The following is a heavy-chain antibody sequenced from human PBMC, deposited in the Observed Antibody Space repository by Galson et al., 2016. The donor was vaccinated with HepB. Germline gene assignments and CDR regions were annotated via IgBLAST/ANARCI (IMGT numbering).Heavy chain of an antibody. Sequence: SLRLSCAASGFSFSNYGMHWIRQVPGKGLEWVAIISFDGVIKYTDSVTGRFTISRDTSKNILYLQMNSLRAEDTAIYYCARDFRSGWTNWFGPWGQGTLVTVSS. V-gene: IGHV3-30*03. D-gene: IGHD6-19*01. J-gene: IGHJ5*02. CDR2: ISFDGVIK. CDR1: GFSFSNYG. CDR3: ARDFRSGWTNWFGP.